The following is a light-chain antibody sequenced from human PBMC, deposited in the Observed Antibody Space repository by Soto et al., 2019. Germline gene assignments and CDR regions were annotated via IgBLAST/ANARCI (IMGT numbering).Light chain of an antibody. CDR2: DVS. Sequence: QSALTQPASVSGSPGQSITISCTGTSSDVGGYNSVSWYQQYPGKAPKVMIYDVSDRPSGVSNRFSGSKSANTASLTISGLQAGDEADYYCSSYTSSSTLVFGGGTKVTVL. V-gene: IGLV2-14*01. CDR3: SSYTSSSTLV. J-gene: IGLJ3*02. CDR1: SSDVGGYNS.